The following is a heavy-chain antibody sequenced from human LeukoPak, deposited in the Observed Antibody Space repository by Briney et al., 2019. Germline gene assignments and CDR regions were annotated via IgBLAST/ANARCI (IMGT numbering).Heavy chain of an antibody. CDR2: IKQDESEE. D-gene: IGHD3-16*02. J-gene: IGHJ6*04. V-gene: IGHV3-7*03. CDR3: ARGRKVIGPKSYYHGMDV. CDR1: GFTFSTYW. Sequence: GGSLRLSCAASGFTFSTYWMTWVRQTPGKGLEWVANIKQDESEENYVDSVKGRFTISRDNAKNSLYLQMNSLRAEDTAVYYCARGRKVIGPKSYYHGMDVWGKGATVTVSS.